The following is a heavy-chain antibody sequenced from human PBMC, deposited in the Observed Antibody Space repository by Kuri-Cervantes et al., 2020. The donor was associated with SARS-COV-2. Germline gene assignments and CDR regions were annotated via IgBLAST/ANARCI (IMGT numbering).Heavy chain of an antibody. CDR2: ISWRGIK. CDR1: GFTFSSYG. CDR3: AKDISSVATSANFDY. V-gene: IGHV3-9*01. J-gene: IGHJ4*02. Sequence: SLKISCAASGFTFSSYGMHWVRQAPGKGLEWVSGISWRGIKDYADTVKGRFIITRDNAKNSLYLQMNSLRAEDTAFYYCAKDISSVATSANFDYWGQGTLVTVSS. D-gene: IGHD5-12*01.